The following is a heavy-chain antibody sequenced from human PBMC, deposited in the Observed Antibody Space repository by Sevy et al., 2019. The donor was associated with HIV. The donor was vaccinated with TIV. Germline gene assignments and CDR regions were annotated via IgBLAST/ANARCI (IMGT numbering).Heavy chain of an antibody. V-gene: IGHV3-53*01. Sequence: GGSLRLSCAVSKFTVSNNYMTWVRQAPWKGLEWVSTLYDSGAAYYAVSVKGRFTVSRDNSKNTLYLQMNSLRAEDTAVYYCARTVVLVDGPRNWLDTWGQGTLVTVSS. CDR3: ARTVVLVDGPRNWLDT. CDR2: LYDSGAA. CDR1: KFTVSNNY. J-gene: IGHJ5*02. D-gene: IGHD2-8*02.